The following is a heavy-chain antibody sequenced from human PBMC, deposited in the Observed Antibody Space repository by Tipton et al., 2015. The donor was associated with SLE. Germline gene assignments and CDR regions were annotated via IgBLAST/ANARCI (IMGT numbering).Heavy chain of an antibody. CDR2: IKQDGSEK. CDR3: ARDYDSYSSSWTRSHGY. D-gene: IGHD6-13*01. V-gene: IGHV3-7*01. J-gene: IGHJ4*02. Sequence: QLVQSGGGVVRPGGSLRLSCAASGFTFSSYWMSWVRQAPGKGLEWVANIKQDGSEKYYVDSVKGRFTISRDNAKNSLYLQMNSLRAEDTAGYYCARDYDSYSSSWTRSHGYWGQGTLVTVSS. CDR1: GFTFSSYW.